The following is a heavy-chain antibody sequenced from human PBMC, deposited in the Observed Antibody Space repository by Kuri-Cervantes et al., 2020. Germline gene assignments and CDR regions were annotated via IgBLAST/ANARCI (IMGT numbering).Heavy chain of an antibody. CDR3: ARGHYGENP. Sequence: GESLKISCKGSGYSFSNYWIAWVRQMPGKGLEWMGIIYPGDSDTRYSPSVQGQVTISVDKSISTAYMQWSSLKDSDTAIYYCARGHYGENPWGQGTLVTVSS. V-gene: IGHV5-51*01. J-gene: IGHJ5*02. D-gene: IGHD4/OR15-4a*01. CDR1: GYSFSNYW. CDR2: IYPGDSDT.